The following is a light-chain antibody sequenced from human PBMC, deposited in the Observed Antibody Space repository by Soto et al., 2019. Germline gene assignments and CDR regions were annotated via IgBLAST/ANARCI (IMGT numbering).Light chain of an antibody. V-gene: IGKV3-15*01. CDR2: GAS. J-gene: IGKJ1*01. CDR3: QQYNNWPGT. CDR1: QSVSSN. Sequence: EIVSTKSPATLSVSPGERATLSCRASQSVSSNLAWYQQKPGQAPRLLIYGASTRATGIPARFSGSGSGTEFTLTISSLQSEDFAVYYCQQYNNWPGTFGQGTKVDIK.